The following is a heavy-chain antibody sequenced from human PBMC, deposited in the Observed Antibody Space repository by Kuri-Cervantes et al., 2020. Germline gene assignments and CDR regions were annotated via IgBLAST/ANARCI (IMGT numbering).Heavy chain of an antibody. V-gene: IGHV5-51*01. D-gene: IGHD6-6*01. Sequence: GGSLRLSCKGSGYSFTSYWIGWVRQMPGKGLEWMGIIYPGDSDTTYSPSFQGQVTISADKSINTAYLQWSSLKASDTATYYCARMFSSSGGFDYWGQGTLVTVSS. CDR2: IYPGDSDT. J-gene: IGHJ4*02. CDR3: ARMFSSSGGFDY. CDR1: GYSFTSYW.